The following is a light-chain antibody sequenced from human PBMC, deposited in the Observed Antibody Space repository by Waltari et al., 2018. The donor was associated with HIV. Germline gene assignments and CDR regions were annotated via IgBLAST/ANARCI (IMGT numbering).Light chain of an antibody. CDR2: STN. V-gene: IGLV8-61*01. CDR1: SGPVSASNY. J-gene: IGLJ2*01. Sequence: QTVVTQEPSFSVSPGGTVTLTCGFRSGPVSASNYASWYQQIPGQAPLTLIHSTNTRSSGVPDRFSGSILGNKAALTITGAQADDESDYHCVLNLGRGIVVFGGGTQLTVL. CDR3: VLNLGRGIVV.